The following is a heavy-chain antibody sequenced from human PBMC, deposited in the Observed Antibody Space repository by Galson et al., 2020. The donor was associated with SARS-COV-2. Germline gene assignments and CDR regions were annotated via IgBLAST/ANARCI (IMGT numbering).Heavy chain of an antibody. V-gene: IGHV3-23*01. J-gene: IGHJ4*02. CDR2: ISGSGGST. Sequence: GESLKISCAASGFTFSSYAMSWVRQAPGKGLEWVSAISGSGGSTYYADSVNGRFTISRDNSKNTLYLQMNSLRAEDTAVYYCAKDLGGALDYWGQGTLVTVSS. CDR1: GFTFSSYA. CDR3: AKDLGGALDY. D-gene: IGHD1-26*01.